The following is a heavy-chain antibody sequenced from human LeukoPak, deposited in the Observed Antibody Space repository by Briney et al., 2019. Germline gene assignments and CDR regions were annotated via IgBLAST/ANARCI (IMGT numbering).Heavy chain of an antibody. CDR1: GYTFTSYA. CDR2: INTNTGNP. J-gene: IGHJ6*03. CDR3: ARPYSYGPSYYYYYMDV. Sequence: ASLKVSCKASGYTFTSYAMNCVRHAPGQGLEWMGWINTNTGNPTYAQGFTGRFVFSLDTSVSAAYLQISSLKAEDTAVYYCARPYSYGPSYYYYYMDVWGKGTTVTVSS. V-gene: IGHV7-4-1*02. D-gene: IGHD5-18*01.